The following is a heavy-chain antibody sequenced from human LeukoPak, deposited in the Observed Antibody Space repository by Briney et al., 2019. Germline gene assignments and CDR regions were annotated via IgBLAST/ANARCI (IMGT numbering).Heavy chain of an antibody. J-gene: IGHJ6*02. D-gene: IGHD1-26*01. CDR3: AKGRVGANGYYYCGMDV. CDR1: GFTFSSYG. Sequence: PGRSLRLSCAASGFTFSSYGMHWVRQAPGKGLEWVAVIWYDGSNEYYADSVKGRFTISRDNSKNTLYLQMNSLRVEDTAVYYCAKGRVGANGYYYCGMDVWGQGTTVSVSS. CDR2: IWYDGSNE. V-gene: IGHV3-33*06.